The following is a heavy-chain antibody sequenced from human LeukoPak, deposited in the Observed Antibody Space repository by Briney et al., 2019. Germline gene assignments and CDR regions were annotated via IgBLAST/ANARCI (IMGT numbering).Heavy chain of an antibody. CDR1: GGSISSSSYY. V-gene: IGHV4-39*07. J-gene: IGHJ4*02. CDR2: IYYSGST. Sequence: SETLSLTCTVSGGSISSSSYYWGWIRQPPGKGLEWIGSIYYSGSTNYNPSLKSRVTISVDTSNNHFSLKLTSVTAADTAVYYCARLYYYDSGTFYNGLDYWGQGTLVTVSS. D-gene: IGHD3-10*01. CDR3: ARLYYYDSGTFYNGLDY.